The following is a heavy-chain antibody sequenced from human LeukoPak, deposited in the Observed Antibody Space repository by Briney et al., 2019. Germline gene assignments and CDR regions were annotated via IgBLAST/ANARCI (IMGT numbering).Heavy chain of an antibody. J-gene: IGHJ3*02. D-gene: IGHD3-22*01. CDR1: AFTFSSYW. V-gene: IGHV3-74*01. Sequence: GSLRLSCAASAFTFSSYWMHWVRQAPGKGLVWVSRINRDGSSTSYADSVKGRFTISRDNAKNTLYLQMSSLRAEDTAIYYCAKTYYYDTSAYYYENAFGIWGQGTMVTVSS. CDR3: AKTYYYDTSAYYYENAFGI. CDR2: INRDGSST.